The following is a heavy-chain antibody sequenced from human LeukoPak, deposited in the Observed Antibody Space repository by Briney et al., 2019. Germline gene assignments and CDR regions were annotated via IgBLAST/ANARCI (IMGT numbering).Heavy chain of an antibody. J-gene: IGHJ4*02. CDR2: IIPIFGTA. CDR3: ARDSPYYYDSIGYSHLDY. Sequence: ASVKVSCKASGGTFSSYAISWVRQAPGQGLEWMGGIIPIFGTANYAQKFQGRVTITADESTSTAYMELSSLRSEDTAVYYCARDSPYYYDSIGYSHLDYWGQGTLVTVSS. V-gene: IGHV1-69*13. D-gene: IGHD3-22*01. CDR1: GGTFSSYA.